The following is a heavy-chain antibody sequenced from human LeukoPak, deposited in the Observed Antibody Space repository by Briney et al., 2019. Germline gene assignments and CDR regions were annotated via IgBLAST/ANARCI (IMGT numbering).Heavy chain of an antibody. J-gene: IGHJ2*01. V-gene: IGHV4-59*08. CDR2: MFYGGTT. Sequence: SETLSLTCTVYGDSLSRSSWSWIRQSPGGVLGWIGYMFYGGTTNHNPSLKGRVTMSMVTSKDQFSLSLSSVTAADTAVYFCVRHWVHDFGGSDWYFDLWGRGTLVTVSS. CDR1: GDSLSRSS. D-gene: IGHD4-23*01. CDR3: VRHWVHDFGGSDWYFDL.